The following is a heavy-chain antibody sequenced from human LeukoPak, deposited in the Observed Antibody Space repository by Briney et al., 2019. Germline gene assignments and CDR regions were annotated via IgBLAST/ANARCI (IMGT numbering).Heavy chain of an antibody. CDR3: ARDGGGRYNLIDF. Sequence: AESMSLAWSPYRFTLNSYTIVCVRQPASKGLEWVGVTSYDGSNKYYAESVKDRFTISRDHSKNTLFLQMNSLRAEDTAVYYCARDGGGRYNLIDFWGQGSLVTVS. CDR1: RFTLNSYT. D-gene: IGHD3-16*01. V-gene: IGHV3-30*03. CDR2: TSYDGSNK. J-gene: IGHJ4*02.